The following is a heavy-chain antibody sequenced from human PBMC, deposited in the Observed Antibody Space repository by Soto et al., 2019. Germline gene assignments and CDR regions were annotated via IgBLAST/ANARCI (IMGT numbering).Heavy chain of an antibody. V-gene: IGHV3-21*01. CDR3: ARVGGSCSSTSCYAYFDS. CDR1: GFTFSSFG. J-gene: IGHJ4*02. D-gene: IGHD2-2*01. CDR2: ISSGDSSI. Sequence: GGSLRLSCAASGFTFSSFGMDWVRQAPGKGLEWVSSISSGDSSIFYADSMKGRFTISRDNAKNSLYLQMNSLRADDTAVYYCARVGGSCSSTSCYAYFDSWGQGTLVTVSS.